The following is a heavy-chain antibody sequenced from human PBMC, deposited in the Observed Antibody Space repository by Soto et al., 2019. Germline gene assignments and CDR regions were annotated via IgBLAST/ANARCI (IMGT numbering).Heavy chain of an antibody. CDR1: GFTFSSYG. Sequence: QVQLVESGGGVVQPGRSLRLSCAASGFTFSSYGMHWVRQAPGKGLEWVAVIWYDGSNKYYADSVKGRFTISRENSKNTLYLKMNSLRAEDTAVYYCARGGGGLWFGELLHDAFDIWGQGTMVTVSS. CDR2: IWYDGSNK. J-gene: IGHJ3*02. CDR3: ARGGGGLWFGELLHDAFDI. V-gene: IGHV3-33*01. D-gene: IGHD3-10*01.